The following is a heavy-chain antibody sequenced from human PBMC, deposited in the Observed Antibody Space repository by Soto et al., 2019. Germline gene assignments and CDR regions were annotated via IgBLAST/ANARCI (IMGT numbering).Heavy chain of an antibody. CDR3: ARGPYDSSGFYSAFDI. CDR1: GGSISSGAYS. CDR2: IYHSGSA. V-gene: IGHV4-30-2*01. Sequence: KTSETLSLTCAVSGGSISSGAYSWSWIRQPPGKGLEWIGYIYHSGSAYYSPSLESRVTVSVDRSKNQFSLKLSSVTAADTAVFYCARGPYDSSGFYSAFDIWGPGTMVTVSS. D-gene: IGHD3-22*01. J-gene: IGHJ3*02.